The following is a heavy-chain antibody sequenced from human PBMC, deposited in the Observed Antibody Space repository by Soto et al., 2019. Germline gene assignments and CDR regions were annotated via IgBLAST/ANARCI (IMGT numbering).Heavy chain of an antibody. V-gene: IGHV1-69*06. J-gene: IGHJ6*02. CDR2: IIPIFGTA. CDR1: GGTFSSYA. Sequence: QVQLVQSGAEVKKPGSSVKVSCKASGGTFSSYAISWVRQAPGQGLEWMGGIIPIFGTANYAQKFQGRVTIPADKSTSTAYMELSSLRSEDTAVYYCATRYCSSTSCLDFYYGMDVWVQGTTVTVSS. D-gene: IGHD2-2*01. CDR3: ATRYCSSTSCLDFYYGMDV.